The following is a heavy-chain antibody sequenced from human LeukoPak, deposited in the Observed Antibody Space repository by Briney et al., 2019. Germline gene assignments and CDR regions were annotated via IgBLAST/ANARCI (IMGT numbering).Heavy chain of an antibody. J-gene: IGHJ4*02. CDR3: AKDIGYCSSTSCYAPYFDY. D-gene: IGHD2-2*03. CDR1: GFTFDDYA. CDR2: ISGDGGST. V-gene: IGHV3-43*02. Sequence: PGGSLRLSCAASGFTFDDYAMHWVRQAPGKGLEWVSLISGDGGSTYYADSVKGRFTISRDNSKNSLYLQMNSLRTEDTTLYYCAKDIGYCSSTSCYAPYFDYWGQGTLVTVSS.